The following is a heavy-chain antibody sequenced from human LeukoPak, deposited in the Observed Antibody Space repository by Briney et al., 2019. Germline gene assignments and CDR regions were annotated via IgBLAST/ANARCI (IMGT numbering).Heavy chain of an antibody. D-gene: IGHD4-17*01. Sequence: SETLSLTCTVSGGSISSYYWSWIRQPPRKGLEWVGYIYYSGSTNYNPSLTSRVSISVDTSMNQFFLKLSSVTAADTAVYYCARLQTVTGVDYWGQGTLVTVSS. CDR1: GGSISSYY. J-gene: IGHJ4*02. CDR3: ARLQTVTGVDY. CDR2: IYYSGST. V-gene: IGHV4-59*01.